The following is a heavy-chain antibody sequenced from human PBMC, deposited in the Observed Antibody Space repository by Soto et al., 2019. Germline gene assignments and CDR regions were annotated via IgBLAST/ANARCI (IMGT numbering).Heavy chain of an antibody. J-gene: IGHJ5*02. V-gene: IGHV6-1*01. CDR3: AGTVVCLDP. CDR1: GDSVSSNSAA. CDR2: TYYRSKWYK. Sequence: PSQTLLLTCAISGDSVSSNSAAWNWIRQSPSRGLEWLGRTYYRSKWYKEYAASVKSRITINQETSKNQFSLQLNSVSPEDKAVYYCAGTVVCLDPWGQGSLVTVSS. D-gene: IGHD2-21*01.